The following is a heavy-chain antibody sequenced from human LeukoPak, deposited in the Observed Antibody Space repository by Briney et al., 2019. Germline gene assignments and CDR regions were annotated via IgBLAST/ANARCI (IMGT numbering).Heavy chain of an antibody. Sequence: PGGSLRLSCAASGFTFSTYGILRVRQAPGKGLEWAAFINYDGTEQYYADSVKGRFTISRDNSKDTLFLQMNSLRAEDTAVYYCAKGLGKAGASNTWYFDIWGRGTLVTVSS. V-gene: IGHV3-30*02. J-gene: IGHJ2*01. D-gene: IGHD6-13*01. CDR1: GFTFSTYG. CDR3: AKGLGKAGASNTWYFDI. CDR2: INYDGTEQ.